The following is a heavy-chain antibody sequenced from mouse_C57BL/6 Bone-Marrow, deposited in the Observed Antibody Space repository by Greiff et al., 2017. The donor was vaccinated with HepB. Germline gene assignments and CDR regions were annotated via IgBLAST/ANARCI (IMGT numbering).Heavy chain of an antibody. J-gene: IGHJ2*01. CDR2: IYPGSGSP. V-gene: IGHV1-55*01. Sequence: QVQLQQPGAELVKPGASVKMSCKASGYTFTSYWITWVKQRPGQGLEWIGDIYPGSGSPNYNEKFKSKATLTVDTSSSTAYMQLSSLTSEDSAVYYCARRIYYGSSYYYWGQGTTLTVSS. CDR1: GYTFTSYW. D-gene: IGHD1-1*01. CDR3: ARRIYYGSSYYY.